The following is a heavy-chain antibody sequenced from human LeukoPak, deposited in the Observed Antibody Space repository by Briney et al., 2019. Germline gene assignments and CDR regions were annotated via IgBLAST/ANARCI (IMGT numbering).Heavy chain of an antibody. J-gene: IGHJ4*02. CDR3: ARATLPYDSSGYYYVEQRVVFDY. V-gene: IGHV4-61*01. CDR2: IYYSGST. CDR1: GGSVSSGSYY. Sequence: PSETLPLTCTVSGGSVSSGSYYWSWIRQPPGKGLGWIGYIYYSGSTNYNPSLKSRVTISVDTSKNQFSLKLSSVTAADTAVYYCARATLPYDSSGYYYVEQRVVFDYWGQGTLVTVSS. D-gene: IGHD3-22*01.